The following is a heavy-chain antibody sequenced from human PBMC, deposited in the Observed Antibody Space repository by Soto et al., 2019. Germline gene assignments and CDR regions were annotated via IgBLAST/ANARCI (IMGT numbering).Heavy chain of an antibody. J-gene: IGHJ4*02. Sequence: SETLTLTCTVSGGSISSGDYYWSWIRQPPGKGLEWIGYIYYSGSTYYNPSLKSRVTISVDTSKNQFSLKLSSVTAADTAVYYCARAGYYDSSGYFALDYWGQGTLVTVSS. V-gene: IGHV4-30-4*01. D-gene: IGHD3-22*01. CDR2: IYYSGST. CDR1: GGSISSGDYY. CDR3: ARAGYYDSSGYFALDY.